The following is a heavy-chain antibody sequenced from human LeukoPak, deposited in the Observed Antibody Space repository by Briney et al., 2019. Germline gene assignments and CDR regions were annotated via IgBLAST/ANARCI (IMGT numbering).Heavy chain of an antibody. CDR3: AKDGELYSSGWYLNY. CDR2: ISGSGGST. J-gene: IGHJ4*02. V-gene: IGHV3-23*01. Sequence: GGSLRLSCAASGFTFSSYAMTWVRQAPGKGLEWVSGISGSGGSTYYADSLKGRFSISRDNSKNTLYLQMNSLRAEDTAVYYCAKDGELYSSGWYLNYWGQGTLVTVSS. D-gene: IGHD6-19*01. CDR1: GFTFSSYA.